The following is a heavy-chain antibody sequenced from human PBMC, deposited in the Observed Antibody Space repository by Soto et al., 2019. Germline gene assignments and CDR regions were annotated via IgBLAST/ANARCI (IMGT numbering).Heavy chain of an antibody. D-gene: IGHD5-18*01. CDR1: GFTFSSYI. CDR3: ARDRGYSYGHYYFDY. CDR2: ISSSNSYM. J-gene: IGHJ4*02. V-gene: IGHV3-21*01. Sequence: GGSLRLSCAASGFTFSSYIMNWVRQAPGKGMEWVSSISSSNSYMYYADSVKGRFTISRDNAKNSLYLQMNSLTAEDTAVYYCARDRGYSYGHYYFDYWGQGTLVTVPQ.